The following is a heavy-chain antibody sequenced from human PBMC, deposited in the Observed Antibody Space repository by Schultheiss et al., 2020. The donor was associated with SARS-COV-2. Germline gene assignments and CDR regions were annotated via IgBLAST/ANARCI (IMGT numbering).Heavy chain of an antibody. Sequence: ASVKVSCKASGYTFTSYDIYWVRQATGQGLEWIGWISAYNGNTNYAQKLQGRVTMTTDTSTSTAYMELRSLRSDDTAVYYCARCGYCSSTSCYTAIYYYYYMDVWGKGTTVTVSS. CDR3: ARCGYCSSTSCYTAIYYYYYMDV. CDR2: ISAYNGNT. J-gene: IGHJ6*03. V-gene: IGHV1-18*01. CDR1: GYTFTSYD. D-gene: IGHD2-2*02.